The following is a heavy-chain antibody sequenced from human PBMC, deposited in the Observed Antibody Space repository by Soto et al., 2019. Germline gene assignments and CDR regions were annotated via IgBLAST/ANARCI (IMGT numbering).Heavy chain of an antibody. CDR3: ARGRVLLKRGYFDL. Sequence: QVQLQQWGAGLLKPSETLSLTCAVYGGSFSGYYWSWIRQPPGKGLEWIGEINHSGSTNYNPSLKSRVTISVDTSKHQFSLKLSSVTAADTAVYYCARGRVLLKRGYFDLWGRGTLVTVSS. V-gene: IGHV4-34*01. CDR1: GGSFSGYY. CDR2: INHSGST. J-gene: IGHJ2*01.